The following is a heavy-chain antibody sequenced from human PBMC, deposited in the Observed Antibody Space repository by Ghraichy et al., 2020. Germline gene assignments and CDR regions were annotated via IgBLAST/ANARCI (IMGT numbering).Heavy chain of an antibody. D-gene: IGHD3-10*01. CDR2: ISSSTSHT. CDR3: ARDLYGSGSYSAYFDL. J-gene: IGHJ2*01. Sequence: GGSLRLSCAASGFTFSDYYMSWIRQAPGKGLEWVSYISSSTSHTDYANSVKGRFTVSRDNAKTSLYLQMNSLRAEDTAVYYCARDLYGSGSYSAYFDLWGRGTLVTVSS. V-gene: IGHV3-11*05. CDR1: GFTFSDYY.